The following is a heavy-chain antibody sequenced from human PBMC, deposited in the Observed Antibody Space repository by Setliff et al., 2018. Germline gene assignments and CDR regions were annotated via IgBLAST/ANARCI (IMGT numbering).Heavy chain of an antibody. V-gene: IGHV4-61*02. CDR3: ARHLWGRHMAESSDYFDY. D-gene: IGHD3-3*02. Sequence: SETLSLTCTVSGDSITSGSDYWNWIRQPAGKGLEWIGRIYTTGNTNYNPSLKSRVTISVDTSKKQFSLMLTSVTAADTAVYYCARHLWGRHMAESSDYFDYWGQGSLVTVSS. J-gene: IGHJ4*02. CDR2: IYTTGNT. CDR1: GDSITSGSDY.